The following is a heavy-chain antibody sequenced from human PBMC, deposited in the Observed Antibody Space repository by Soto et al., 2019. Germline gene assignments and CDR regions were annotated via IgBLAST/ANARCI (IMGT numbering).Heavy chain of an antibody. CDR2: ITVAGGGI. V-gene: IGHV3-23*01. CDR1: GFAFSSSA. CDR3: AKWPPSPKMGVTSH. D-gene: IGHD1-26*01. J-gene: IGHJ4*02. Sequence: EVQLLESGGGLAQPGGSLRLSCAASGFAFSSSAMAWIRQTPGKGLQWVSAITVAGGGIYYADSVKGRFTISRDNSKKTLYLQMTSLTAEDTAQYFGAKWPPSPKMGVTSHWGQGTLVTVSS.